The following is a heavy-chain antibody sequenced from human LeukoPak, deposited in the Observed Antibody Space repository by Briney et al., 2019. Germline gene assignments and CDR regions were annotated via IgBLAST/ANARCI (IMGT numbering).Heavy chain of an antibody. Sequence: GRSLRLSCAASGFTFSSYGMHWVRQAPGKGLEWVAVIWYDGSNKYYADSVKGRFTISRDNSKNTLYLQMNSLRAEDTAVYYCARDPLYSSSWYDLMDYYGMDVWGQGTTVTVSS. CDR2: IWYDGSNK. J-gene: IGHJ6*02. V-gene: IGHV3-33*01. CDR1: GFTFSSYG. CDR3: ARDPLYSSSWYDLMDYYGMDV. D-gene: IGHD6-13*01.